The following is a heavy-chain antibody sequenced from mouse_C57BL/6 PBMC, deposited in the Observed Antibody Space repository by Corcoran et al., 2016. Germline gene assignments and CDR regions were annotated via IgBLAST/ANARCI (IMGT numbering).Heavy chain of an antibody. Sequence: VQLQESGPGLVKPSQSLSLTCSVTSYSITSGYYWHWLRQFPGKKLAWMGYIRYDGSNNYNPSLKNRISITRDTTKNQFFLKLNSVTTEDTATFYCARDGFWDGDYAAYGGQGTLVAVSA. J-gene: IGHJ3*01. D-gene: IGHD2-13*01. CDR3: ARDGFWDGDYAAY. CDR2: IRYDGSN. V-gene: IGHV3-6*01. CDR1: SYSITSGYY.